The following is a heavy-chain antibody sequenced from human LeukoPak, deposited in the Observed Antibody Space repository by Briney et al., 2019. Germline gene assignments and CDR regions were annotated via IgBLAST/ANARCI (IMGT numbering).Heavy chain of an antibody. D-gene: IGHD3-10*01. Sequence: SETLSLTCSVSGGSISSHYWSWIRQHPGKGLEWIGYIYYSGSTYYNPSLKSRVTISVDTSKNQFSLKLSSVTAADTAVYYCARDYKNWDAFDIWGQGTMVTVSS. CDR2: IYYSGST. J-gene: IGHJ3*02. CDR3: ARDYKNWDAFDI. V-gene: IGHV4-59*06. CDR1: GGSISSHY.